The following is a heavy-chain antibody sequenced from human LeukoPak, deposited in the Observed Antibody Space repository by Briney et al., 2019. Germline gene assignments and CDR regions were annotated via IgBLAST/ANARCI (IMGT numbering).Heavy chain of an antibody. CDR3: ARNLPFGVVIMRGFDY. V-gene: IGHV1-69*13. Sequence: SVKVSCKASGGTFSSYAISWVRQAPGQGLEWMGGIIPIFGTANYAQKFQGRVTITADESTSTAYMELSSLRSEDTAVYYCARNLPFGVVIMRGFDYWGQGTLVTVSS. CDR1: GGTFSSYA. CDR2: IIPIFGTA. D-gene: IGHD3-3*01. J-gene: IGHJ4*02.